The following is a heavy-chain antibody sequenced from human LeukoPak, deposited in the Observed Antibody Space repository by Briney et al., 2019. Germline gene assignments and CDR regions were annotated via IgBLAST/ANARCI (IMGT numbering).Heavy chain of an antibody. J-gene: IGHJ3*02. CDR3: ARVEQWLVSNDAFDI. D-gene: IGHD6-19*01. V-gene: IGHV1-18*01. CDR2: ISAYNGNT. CDR1: GYTFTSYG. Sequence: GASVKVSCKASGYTFTSYGISWVRQAPGQGLEWMGWISAYNGNTNYAQKLQGRVTMTTDTSTSTAYMELRSLRSDDTAVYYCARVEQWLVSNDAFDIWGQGTMVTVSS.